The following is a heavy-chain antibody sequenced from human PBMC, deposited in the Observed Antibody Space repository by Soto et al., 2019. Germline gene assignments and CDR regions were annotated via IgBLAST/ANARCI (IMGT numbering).Heavy chain of an antibody. Sequence: GASVKVSCKASGYTFTGYYMHWVRQAPGQGLEWMGWINPNSGGTNYAQKFQGWVTMTRDTSISTAYMELSRLRSDDTAVYYWARDQIGNYGSGSSLYYYYYYGMDVWGQGTTVTVSS. CDR1: GYTFTGYY. V-gene: IGHV1-2*04. J-gene: IGHJ6*02. CDR2: INPNSGGT. D-gene: IGHD3-10*01. CDR3: ARDQIGNYGSGSSLYYYYYYGMDV.